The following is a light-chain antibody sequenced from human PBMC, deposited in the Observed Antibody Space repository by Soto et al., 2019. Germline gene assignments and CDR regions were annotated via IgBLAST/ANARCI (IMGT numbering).Light chain of an antibody. CDR2: DDN. CDR3: GSWDSSLSAYV. Sequence: QSVLTXPPSVSAAPGQKVTISCSGSSSNIGGNSVSWYQQLPGTAPKLLIYDDNKRPSGIPDRFSGSKSGTSATLGITGFQTGDEADYYFGSWDSSLSAYVSGTGSKVTV. V-gene: IGLV1-51*01. CDR1: SSNIGGNS. J-gene: IGLJ1*01.